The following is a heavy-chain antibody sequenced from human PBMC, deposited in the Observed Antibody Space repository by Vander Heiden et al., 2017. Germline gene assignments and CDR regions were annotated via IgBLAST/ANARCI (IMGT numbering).Heavy chain of an antibody. V-gene: IGHV3-53*01. CDR1: GLPVRSNY. J-gene: IGHJ5*02. CDR3: ARDNGIGRGVLDL. Sequence: EVQLVESGGGLIQPGGSLKLSCAAAGLPVRSNYMSWVRQAPGKGLEWVSSIDSGGTLKYYADSVKGRFTISRDNSKNTVFLQMNSLRAEDTAVYYCARDNGIGRGVLDLWGQGTLVTVSS. CDR2: IDSGGTLK. D-gene: IGHD2-8*01.